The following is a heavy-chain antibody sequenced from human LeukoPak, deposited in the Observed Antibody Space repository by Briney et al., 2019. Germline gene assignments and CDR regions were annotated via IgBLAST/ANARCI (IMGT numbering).Heavy chain of an antibody. J-gene: IGHJ4*02. Sequence: PGESLRLSCAVSGAAFSILAMHWVRQCPGKGLEFVSAIGGDGATTHYADSVRGRFTISRDNSKNTVHLQMGSLRPEDMAVYYCATGYNYYYDYWGQGTLVSASS. D-gene: IGHD5-18*01. V-gene: IGHV3-64*02. CDR2: IGGDGATT. CDR1: GAAFSILA. CDR3: ATGYNYYYDY.